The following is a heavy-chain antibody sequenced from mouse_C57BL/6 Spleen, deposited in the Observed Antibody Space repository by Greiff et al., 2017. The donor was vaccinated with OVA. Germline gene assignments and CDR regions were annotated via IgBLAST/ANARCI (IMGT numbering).Heavy chain of an antibody. J-gene: IGHJ2*01. Sequence: VQLQQPGAELVKPGASVKMSCKASGYTFTSYWITWVKQRPGQGLEWIGDIYPGSGSTNYNEKFKSKATLTVDTSSSTAYMQLSSLTSEDSAVYYGAREDTTVVATPDYWGQGTTLTVSS. CDR2: IYPGSGST. CDR3: AREDTTVVATPDY. CDR1: GYTFTSYW. D-gene: IGHD1-1*01. V-gene: IGHV1-55*01.